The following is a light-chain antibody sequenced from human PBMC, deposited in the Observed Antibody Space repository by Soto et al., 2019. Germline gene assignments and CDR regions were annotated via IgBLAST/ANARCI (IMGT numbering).Light chain of an antibody. CDR2: DTS. Sequence: EIVVTQSPATLSVSPGKRVTLSCRASQSVSSSLAWYQQRPGQAPRLLIYDTSTRAPGIAARFSGSGSGTEFTLTISSLQSEDVAVYYCQQYVHWPPWTFGQGTTVEIK. V-gene: IGKV3-15*01. CDR3: QQYVHWPPWT. CDR1: QSVSSS. J-gene: IGKJ1*01.